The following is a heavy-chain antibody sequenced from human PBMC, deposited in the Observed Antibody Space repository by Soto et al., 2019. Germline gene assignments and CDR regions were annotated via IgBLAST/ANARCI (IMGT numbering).Heavy chain of an antibody. CDR2: ISGSGGST. J-gene: IGHJ5*01. V-gene: IGHV3-23*01. Sequence: PGGSLRLSCAASGFTFSSYAMSCVRQAPGKGLEWVSAISGSGGSTYYADSVKGRFTISRDNSKNTLYLQMNSLRAEDTAVYYCAKGVYGYYCDSSGLNWFDSWGQGTLVTVSS. CDR3: AKGVYGYYCDSSGLNWFDS. CDR1: GFTFSSYA. D-gene: IGHD3-22*01.